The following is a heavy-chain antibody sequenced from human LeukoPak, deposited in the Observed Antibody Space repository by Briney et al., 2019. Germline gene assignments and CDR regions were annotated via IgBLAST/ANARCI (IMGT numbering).Heavy chain of an antibody. J-gene: IGHJ4*02. CDR3: ARRASGSYYVVHRLEYYFDY. D-gene: IGHD1-26*01. V-gene: IGHV3-11*01. CDR1: GFTFSDYY. Sequence: GGSLRLSCAASGFTFSDYYMSWIRQAPGKGLEWVSYISSCGSTIYYADSVKGRFTISRDNAKNSLYLQMNSLRAEDTAVYYCARRASGSYYVVHRLEYYFDYWGQGILVTVSS. CDR2: ISSCGSTI.